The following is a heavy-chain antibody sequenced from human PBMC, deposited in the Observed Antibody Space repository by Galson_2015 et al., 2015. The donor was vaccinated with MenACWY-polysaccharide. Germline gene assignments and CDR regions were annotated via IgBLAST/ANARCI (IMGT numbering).Heavy chain of an antibody. CDR1: GGSISSYY. J-gene: IGHJ5*02. Sequence: ETLSLTCTVSGGSISSYYWSWIRQPPGKGLERIGYIYYSGSTNYNPSLKSRVTISVDTSKNQFSLKLSSVTAADTAVYYCARGTGRYFDWLGHAWGQGTLVTVSS. CDR3: ARGTGRYFDWLGHA. CDR2: IYYSGST. V-gene: IGHV4-59*01. D-gene: IGHD3-9*01.